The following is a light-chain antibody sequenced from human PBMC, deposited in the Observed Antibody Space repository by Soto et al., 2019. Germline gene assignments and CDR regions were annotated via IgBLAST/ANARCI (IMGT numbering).Light chain of an antibody. CDR1: QSISSY. Sequence: DIQITQSPSSLSASVGVRVTITCRASQSISSYLNWYQQKRGKAPKLLIYAASSLQSGATSRFSGSRSGTDFTLTISSLQPEDSATSYFQQSYSTPWTFGRGTQVDIK. CDR2: AAS. CDR3: QQSYSTPWT. V-gene: IGKV1-39*01. J-gene: IGKJ1*01.